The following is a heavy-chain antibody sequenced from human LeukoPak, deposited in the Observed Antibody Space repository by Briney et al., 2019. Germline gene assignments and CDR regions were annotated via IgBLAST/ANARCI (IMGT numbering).Heavy chain of an antibody. V-gene: IGHV4-31*03. D-gene: IGHD3-22*01. CDR1: GDSFSRRGY. CDR3: ARARTQFSDGSGLNWFDP. CDR2: VFSSGKT. J-gene: IGHJ5*02. Sequence: PSETLSLTCTVSGDSFSRRGYSWIRQLPDMGLEWIGYVFSSGKTQYNPFLESRVPISLDTSMNQFSLRLSSVTAADTAVYYCARARTQFSDGSGLNWFDPWGQGTPVTVSS.